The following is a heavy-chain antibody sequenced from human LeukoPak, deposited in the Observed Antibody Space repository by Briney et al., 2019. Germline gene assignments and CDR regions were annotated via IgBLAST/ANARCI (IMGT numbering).Heavy chain of an antibody. CDR2: IYYSGST. CDR1: GGSISSSSYY. V-gene: IGHV4-39*07. Sequence: SETLSLTCTVSGGSISSSSYYWGWIRQPPGKGLEWIGSIYYSGSTYYNPSLKSRVTISVDTSKNQFSLKLSSVTAADTAVYYCAREDSSGKIDYWGQGTLVTVSS. J-gene: IGHJ4*02. D-gene: IGHD3-22*01. CDR3: AREDSSGKIDY.